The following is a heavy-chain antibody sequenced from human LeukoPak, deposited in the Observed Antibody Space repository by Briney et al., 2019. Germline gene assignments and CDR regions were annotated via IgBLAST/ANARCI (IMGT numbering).Heavy chain of an antibody. CDR1: GGSISSSSYY. CDR2: IYYSGST. CDR3: ARAYPPLGLYYYGMDV. J-gene: IGHJ6*02. D-gene: IGHD3-16*01. V-gene: IGHV4-39*01. Sequence: SETLSLTCTVSGGSISSSSYYWGWIRQPPGKGLEWIGSIYYSGSTYYNPSLKSRVTISVDTSKNQFSLKLSSVTAADTAVYYCARAYPPLGLYYYGMDVWGQGTTVTVSS.